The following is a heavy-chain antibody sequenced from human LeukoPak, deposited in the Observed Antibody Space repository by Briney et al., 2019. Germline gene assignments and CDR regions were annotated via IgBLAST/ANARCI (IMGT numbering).Heavy chain of an antibody. J-gene: IGHJ4*02. CDR2: ISSSGSTI. V-gene: IGHV3-11*01. CDR3: AKTDTEEGYGIYFDH. D-gene: IGHD5-24*01. Sequence: GGSLRLSCAASGFTFSDYYMSWIRQAPGKGLEWVSYISSSGSTIYYADSVKGRFTISRDNAKNSLYLQMNSLRAEDTAVYYCAKTDTEEGYGIYFDHWGQGTLVTVSS. CDR1: GFTFSDYY.